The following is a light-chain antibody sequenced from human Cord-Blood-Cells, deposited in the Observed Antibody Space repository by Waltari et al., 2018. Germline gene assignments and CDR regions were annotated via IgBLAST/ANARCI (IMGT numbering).Light chain of an antibody. Sequence: QSALTQPASVSGSPGQSITISCTGTSSDVGGYNYVSWYQQHPGKAPKLMIYDVSNRPSVVSNRCSGSKSGNTASLTISGLQAEDEADYYCSSYTSSSTPVVFGGGTKLTVL. CDR2: DVS. V-gene: IGLV2-14*01. CDR1: SSDVGGYNY. J-gene: IGLJ2*01. CDR3: SSYTSSSTPVV.